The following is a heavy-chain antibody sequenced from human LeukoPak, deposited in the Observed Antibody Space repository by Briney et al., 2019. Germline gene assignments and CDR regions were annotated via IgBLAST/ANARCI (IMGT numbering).Heavy chain of an antibody. V-gene: IGHV3-21*01. Sequence: PGGSLRLSCAASGFTFSSYSMNWVRQAPGKGLEWVSSISSSSSSYIYYADSVKGRFTISRDNAKNSLYLQMNSLRAEDTAVYYCARDLVAVAGFDYWGQGTLVTVSS. D-gene: IGHD6-19*01. CDR3: ARDLVAVAGFDY. CDR1: GFTFSSYS. J-gene: IGHJ4*02. CDR2: ISSSSSSYI.